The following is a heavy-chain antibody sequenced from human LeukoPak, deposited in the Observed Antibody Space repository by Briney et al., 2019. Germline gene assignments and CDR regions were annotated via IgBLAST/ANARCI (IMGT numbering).Heavy chain of an antibody. CDR1: GYTFTIYY. J-gene: IGHJ4*02. V-gene: IGHV1-46*01. Sequence: ASVKVSCKASGYTFTIYYMHWVRQAPGQGLEWMGIINPSGGSTSYAQKFQGRVTMTRDTSTSTVYMELSSLRSEDTAVYYCARGPVVVVAATSLDYWGQGTLVTVSS. CDR2: INPSGGST. CDR3: ARGPVVVVAATSLDY. D-gene: IGHD2-15*01.